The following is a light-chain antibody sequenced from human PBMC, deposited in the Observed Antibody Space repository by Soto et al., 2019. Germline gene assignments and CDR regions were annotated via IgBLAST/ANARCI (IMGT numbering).Light chain of an antibody. V-gene: IGLV4-69*01. CDR1: SGHSNYA. J-gene: IGLJ2*01. CDR3: QTWGSGIVV. CDR2: LNSDGSH. Sequence: QLELTQSPSASASLGASVKLTCTLSSGHSNYAIAWHQQQPEKGPRYLMKLNSDGSHSKGDGIPDRFSGSSSGAERYLTISSLQSEDEADYYCQTWGSGIVVFGGGTKLTVL.